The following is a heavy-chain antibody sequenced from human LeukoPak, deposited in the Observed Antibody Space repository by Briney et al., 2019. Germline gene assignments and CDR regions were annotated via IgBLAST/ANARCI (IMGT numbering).Heavy chain of an antibody. J-gene: IGHJ4*02. CDR3: ARGVVVVAAYFDY. V-gene: IGHV4-61*08. Sequence: SETLSLTCTVSGGSISSGDYYWSWIRQPPGKGLEWIGYIYYSGSTNYNPSLKSRVTISVDTSKNQFSLKLSSVTAADTAVYYCARGVVVVAAYFDYWGQGTLVTVSS. CDR2: IYYSGST. CDR1: GGSISSGDYY. D-gene: IGHD2-15*01.